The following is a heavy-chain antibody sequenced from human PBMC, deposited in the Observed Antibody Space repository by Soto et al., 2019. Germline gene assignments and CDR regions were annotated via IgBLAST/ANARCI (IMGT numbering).Heavy chain of an antibody. CDR3: AHRYSGNSNRWSFGS. D-gene: IGHD1-26*01. V-gene: IGHV2-5*01. CDR2: ISWKDYK. CDR1: GFSLTTSGAG. J-gene: IGHJ4*02. Sequence: QSTLKESGPTLVKPTQTLTLTCTYSGFSLTTSGAGVGWIRQPPGKALEWLALISWKDYKRYNPGLESRLTITQETSKMQVILTLPNIDPVDTATSFCAHRYSGNSNRWSFGSWGQGTLVTVSS.